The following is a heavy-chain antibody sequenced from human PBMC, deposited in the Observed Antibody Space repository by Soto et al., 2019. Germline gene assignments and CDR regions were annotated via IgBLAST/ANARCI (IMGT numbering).Heavy chain of an antibody. J-gene: IGHJ4*02. V-gene: IGHV1-18*01. D-gene: IGHD6-19*01. CDR3: ARGSSGSSDY. Sequence: ASVKVSCKTSGYTFTNYGIAWVRQAPGQGLEWMGWTSAYNGDTNYAQKFQGRVTMTRDTSTSTVYMELSSLRSEDTAVYYCARGSSGSSDYWGQGTLVTVSS. CDR1: GYTFTNYG. CDR2: TSAYNGDT.